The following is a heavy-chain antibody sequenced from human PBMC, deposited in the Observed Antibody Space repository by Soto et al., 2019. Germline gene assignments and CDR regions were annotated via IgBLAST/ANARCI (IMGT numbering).Heavy chain of an antibody. CDR3: ARSTGRPYCGGDCYSNYYGMDV. V-gene: IGHV4-31*03. J-gene: IGHJ6*02. CDR1: GGSISNGGYY. CDR2: IYYSGST. Sequence: QVQLQESGPGLVKPSQTLSLTCTVSGGSISNGGYYWSWIRQHPGKGLEWIGYIYYSGSTYYNPSLKSRVTISVDTSKNQFSLKLSSVTAADTAVYYCARSTGRPYCGGDCYSNYYGMDVWGQGTTVTVSS. D-gene: IGHD2-21*02.